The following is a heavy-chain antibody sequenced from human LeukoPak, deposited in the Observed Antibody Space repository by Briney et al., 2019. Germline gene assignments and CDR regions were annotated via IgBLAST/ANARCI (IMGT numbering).Heavy chain of an antibody. CDR3: ARVFPWEQTGFDP. CDR1: GYTFTSYY. V-gene: IGHV1-46*03. D-gene: IGHD1-26*01. CDR2: INPSGGST. Sequence: ASVKVSCRASGYTFTSYYMHWVRQAPGQGLEWMGIINPSGGSTSYAQKFQGRVTMTRDTSTSTVYMELSSLRSEDTAVYYCARVFPWEQTGFDPWGQGTLVTVSS. J-gene: IGHJ5*02.